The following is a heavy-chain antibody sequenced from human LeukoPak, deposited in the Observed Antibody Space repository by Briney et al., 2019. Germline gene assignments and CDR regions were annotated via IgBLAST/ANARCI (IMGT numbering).Heavy chain of an antibody. CDR2: IIPIFGTA. D-gene: IGHD6-19*01. J-gene: IGHJ4*02. CDR1: GGTFSSHA. CDR3: ARVIDSSGWDCFDY. Sequence: SVKVSCKASGGTFSSHAISWVRQAPGQGLEWMGGIIPIFGTANYAQKFQGRVTITADKSTSTAYMELSSLRSEDTAVYYCARVIDSSGWDCFDYWGQGTLVTVSS. V-gene: IGHV1-69*06.